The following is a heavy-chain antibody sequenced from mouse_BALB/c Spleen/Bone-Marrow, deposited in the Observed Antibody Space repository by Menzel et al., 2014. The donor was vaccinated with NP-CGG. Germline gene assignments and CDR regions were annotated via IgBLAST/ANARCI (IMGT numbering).Heavy chain of an antibody. CDR3: ARWAVRRPGYFDV. CDR1: GYTFTSYW. Sequence: QVQLQQSGAELVKPGASVKLSCKASGYTFTSYWMHWVKQRPGQGLEWIGEINPSNGRTNYNEKFKSKATLTVDKSSSTAYVQLSSLTSEDSAVYYCARWAVRRPGYFDVWGAGTTVTVSS. J-gene: IGHJ1*01. V-gene: IGHV1S81*02. D-gene: IGHD2-14*01. CDR2: INPSNGRT.